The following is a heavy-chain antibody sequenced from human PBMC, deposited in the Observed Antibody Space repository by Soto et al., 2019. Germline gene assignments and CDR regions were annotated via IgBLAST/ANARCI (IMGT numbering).Heavy chain of an antibody. J-gene: IGHJ3*02. D-gene: IGHD5-12*01. Sequence: ASVKVSCKASGYTFTSYAMHWVRQAPGQRLEWMGWINAGNGNTKYSQKFQGRVTITRDTSASTAYMELSSLRSEDTAVYYCARDGRIREIATITQPSLRAIDIWGQATMVTVSS. V-gene: IGHV1-3*01. CDR1: GYTFTSYA. CDR3: ARDGRIREIATITQPSLRAIDI. CDR2: INAGNGNT.